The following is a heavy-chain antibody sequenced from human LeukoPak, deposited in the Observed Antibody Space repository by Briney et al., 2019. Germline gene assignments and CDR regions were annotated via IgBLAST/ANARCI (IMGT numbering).Heavy chain of an antibody. CDR1: GYTFTSYY. D-gene: IGHD6-13*01. J-gene: IGHJ4*02. V-gene: IGHV1-46*01. Sequence: ASVKVSCKASGYTFTSYYMHWVRQAPGQGLEWMGIINPSGGSTSYAQKFQGRVTMTRDMSTSTVYMELSSLRSEDTAVYHCARGFGIAAAGTPYYFDYWGQGTLVTVSS. CDR2: INPSGGST. CDR3: ARGFGIAAAGTPYYFDY.